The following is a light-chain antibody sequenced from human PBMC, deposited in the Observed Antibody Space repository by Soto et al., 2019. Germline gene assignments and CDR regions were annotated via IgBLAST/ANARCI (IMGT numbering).Light chain of an antibody. Sequence: NQMTQSPSTLSASVGDKATIICRARQNVSTWLACYQQKPAKAPKLLIYKTSNLESGVTSRFTGSESGTEFTLTISSLQPDDFATYYCQQYNSWTFGQGTKVDI. CDR1: QNVSTW. CDR3: QQYNSWT. V-gene: IGKV1-5*03. J-gene: IGKJ1*01. CDR2: KTS.